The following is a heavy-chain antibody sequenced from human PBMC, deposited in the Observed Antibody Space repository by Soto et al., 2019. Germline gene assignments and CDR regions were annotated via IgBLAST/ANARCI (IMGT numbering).Heavy chain of an antibody. V-gene: IGHV2-5*01. D-gene: IGHD6-13*01. CDR2: IYWNDDK. CDR3: AHRLRERSSWPRGHGSGFDY. CDR1: GVSLSTSGGG. J-gene: IGHJ4*02. Sequence: SGPTLVNPTHTLTLTCTFSGVSLSTSGGGVGWIRQPPGKALDWLALIYWNDDKRYSPSLKSRLTITKDTSKNQVVLTMTNMDTSGRTAYCCAHRLRERSSWPRGHGSGFDYWGQGTLVTVSS.